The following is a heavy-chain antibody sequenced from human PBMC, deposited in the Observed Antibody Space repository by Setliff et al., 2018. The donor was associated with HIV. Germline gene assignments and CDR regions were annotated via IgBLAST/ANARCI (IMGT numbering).Heavy chain of an antibody. CDR3: ARDTVGDSRVTEFDY. CDR1: GGSISSDDYY. D-gene: IGHD2-21*02. Sequence: SETLSLTCTVSGGSISSDDYYWNWIRQPPGKGLEWIGYITYSGSAYYNPSLKSRVTISIDTSNNQISLRLSSVTAADTAMYYCARDTVGDSRVTEFDYWGQGTLVTVSS. V-gene: IGHV4-30-4*08. J-gene: IGHJ4*02. CDR2: ITYSGSA.